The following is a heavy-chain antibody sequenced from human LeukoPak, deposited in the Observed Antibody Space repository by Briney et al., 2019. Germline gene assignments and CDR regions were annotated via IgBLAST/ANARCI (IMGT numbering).Heavy chain of an antibody. J-gene: IGHJ3*02. CDR1: GGSISSGGYY. D-gene: IGHD1-26*01. CDR2: IYYSGST. V-gene: IGHV4-31*03. Sequence: SETLSLTCTVSGGSISSGGYYWSWIRQHPGKGLEWIGYIYYSGSTYYNPSLKSRVTISVDTSKNQFSLKLSSVTAADTAVYYCARHQWVPAFDIWGQGTMVTVSS. CDR3: ARHQWVPAFDI.